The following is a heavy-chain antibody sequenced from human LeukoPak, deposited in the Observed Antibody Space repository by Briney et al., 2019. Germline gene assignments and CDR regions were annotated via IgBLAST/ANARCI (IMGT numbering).Heavy chain of an antibody. Sequence: KPSETLSLTCTVSGGSISSSSYYWDWIRQPPGKGLEWIGSIYYSGSTYYNPSLKSRVTMSVDTSKKQFSLKLSSVTAADTAVYYCARVRGSSGSYEYYHYMDVWGKGTTVTISS. D-gene: IGHD1-26*01. V-gene: IGHV4-39*07. J-gene: IGHJ6*03. CDR1: GGSISSSSYY. CDR2: IYYSGST. CDR3: ARVRGSSGSYEYYHYMDV.